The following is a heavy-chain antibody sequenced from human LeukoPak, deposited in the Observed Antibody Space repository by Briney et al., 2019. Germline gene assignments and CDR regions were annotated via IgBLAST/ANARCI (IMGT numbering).Heavy chain of an antibody. CDR3: AISGYGSLGGLDY. V-gene: IGHV1-69*05. D-gene: IGHD3-10*01. CDR2: IIPIFGTA. CDR1: GYTFTSYD. J-gene: IGHJ4*02. Sequence: ASVKVSCKASGYTFTSYDINWVRQAPGQGLEWMGRIIPIFGTANYAQKFQGRVTITTDESTSTAYMELSSLRSEDTAVYYCAISGYGSLGGLDYWGQGTLVTVSS.